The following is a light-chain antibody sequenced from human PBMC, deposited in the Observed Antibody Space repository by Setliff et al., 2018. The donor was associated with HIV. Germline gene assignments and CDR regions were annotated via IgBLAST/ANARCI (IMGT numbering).Light chain of an antibody. CDR1: SSDVGGYDF. CDR3: ASYRSPATYV. V-gene: IGLV2-14*03. Sequence: QSALAQPASVSGSPGQSITISCIGTSSDVGGYDFDSWYQQRPGKAPKLIIFDVSERPSGVSHRFSASKSGNTASLTISGLQTEDEANYFCASYRSPATYVFGIGTKVT. J-gene: IGLJ1*01. CDR2: DVS.